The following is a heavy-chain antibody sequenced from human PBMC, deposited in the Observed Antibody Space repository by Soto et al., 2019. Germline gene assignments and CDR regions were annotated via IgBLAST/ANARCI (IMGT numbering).Heavy chain of an antibody. J-gene: IGHJ5*02. D-gene: IGHD5-18*01. V-gene: IGHV4-31*03. CDR2: VYESGYT. CDR1: GASVSTGAYY. Sequence: SETLSLTCTVSGASVSTGAYYWGWVRQRPGRGLEWIGYVYESGYTYYNMSLKSRLTISLDRSNNQFSLGLTSVTAADTAVYYCVRALRHTAIVYPWFDPWGQGTLVTVSS. CDR3: VRALRHTAIVYPWFDP.